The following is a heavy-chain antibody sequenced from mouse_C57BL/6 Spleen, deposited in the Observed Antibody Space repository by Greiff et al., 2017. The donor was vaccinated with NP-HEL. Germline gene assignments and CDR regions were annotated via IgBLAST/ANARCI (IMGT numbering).Heavy chain of an antibody. CDR2: IYPRSGNT. CDR3: ARDAVVATGYYAMDY. D-gene: IGHD1-1*01. Sequence: VQLQQSGAELARPGASVKLSCTASGYTFTSYGISWVKQRTGQGLEWIGEIYPRSGNTYYNEKFKGKATLTADNTSSTAYMELRSLTSEDSAVYFCARDAVVATGYYAMDYWGQGTSVTVSS. CDR1: GYTFTSYG. J-gene: IGHJ4*01. V-gene: IGHV1-81*01.